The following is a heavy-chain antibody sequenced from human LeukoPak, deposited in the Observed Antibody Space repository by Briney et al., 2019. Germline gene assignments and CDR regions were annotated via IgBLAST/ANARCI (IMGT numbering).Heavy chain of an antibody. CDR1: GYTFTGYY. CDR2: INPNSGGT. Sequence: ASVKVSCKASGYTFTGYYMHWVRHAPGQGLEWMGRINPNSGGTNYAQKFQGRVTMTRDTSISTAYMELSRLRSDDTAVYYCARAGGCSSTSCHAGWFDPWGQGTLVTVSS. D-gene: IGHD2-2*01. V-gene: IGHV1-2*06. CDR3: ARAGGCSSTSCHAGWFDP. J-gene: IGHJ5*02.